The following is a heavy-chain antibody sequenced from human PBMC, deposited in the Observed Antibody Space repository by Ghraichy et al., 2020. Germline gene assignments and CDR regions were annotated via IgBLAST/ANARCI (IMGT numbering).Heavy chain of an antibody. CDR3: ARDMDHYRERYYFYYMDV. D-gene: IGHD1-26*01. V-gene: IGHV3-30*03. J-gene: IGHJ6*03. CDR1: GFIFSNYG. CDR2: MSYDGSEK. Sequence: GGSLRLSCAASGFIFSNYGMHWVRQAPGKGLEWVAVMSYDGSEKYYADSVKDRFTVSGDKSKNTVFLQMNSLRAEDTAVYYCARDMDHYRERYYFYYMDVWGRGTTVTVSS.